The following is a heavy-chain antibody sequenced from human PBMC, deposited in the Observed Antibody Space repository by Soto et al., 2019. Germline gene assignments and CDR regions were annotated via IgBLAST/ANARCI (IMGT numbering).Heavy chain of an antibody. CDR1: GFTFSSYA. Sequence: GGSLRLSCAASGFTFSSYAMHWVRQAPGKGLEWVAVISYDGSNKYYADSVKGRFTISRDNSKNTLYLQMNSLRAEDTAVYYCAREYYDFLEWLLHYYYYYGMDVWGQGTTVTVSS. J-gene: IGHJ6*02. CDR3: AREYYDFLEWLLHYYYYYGMDV. D-gene: IGHD3-3*01. CDR2: ISYDGSNK. V-gene: IGHV3-30-3*01.